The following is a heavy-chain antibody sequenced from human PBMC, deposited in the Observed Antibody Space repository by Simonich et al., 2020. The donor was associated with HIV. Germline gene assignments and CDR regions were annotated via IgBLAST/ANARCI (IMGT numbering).Heavy chain of an antibody. V-gene: IGHV5-51*01. CDR3: ARTYYYDSSGYYPYFDY. D-gene: IGHD3-22*01. Sequence: EVQLVQSGAEVKKPGESLKISCTGSGYSFTSYWIGWVRPMPGKGLEWMSIISPGDTATRYSPSFQGQVTISADKSISTAYLQWSSLKASDTAMYYCARTYYYDSSGYYPYFDYWGQGTLVTVSS. CDR2: ISPGDTAT. CDR1: GYSFTSYW. J-gene: IGHJ4*02.